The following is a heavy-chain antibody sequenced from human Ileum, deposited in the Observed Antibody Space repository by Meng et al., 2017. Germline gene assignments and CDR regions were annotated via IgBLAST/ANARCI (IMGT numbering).Heavy chain of an antibody. CDR1: GGSVSTSDYQ. D-gene: IGHD7-27*01. J-gene: IGHJ4*02. CDR2: AGT. CDR3: ARDHWGSLDY. Sequence: QVQLQESGRGLVRPSETLSLICTVSGGSVSTSDYQWGWIRQPPGKGLEWIGYAGTNYNPSLKSRVTISVDTSKRQFSLKLTSVTAADTAVYYCARDHWGSLDYWGQGILVTVSS. V-gene: IGHV4-61*08.